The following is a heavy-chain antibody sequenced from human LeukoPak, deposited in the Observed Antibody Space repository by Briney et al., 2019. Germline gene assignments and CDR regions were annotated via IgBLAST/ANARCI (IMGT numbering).Heavy chain of an antibody. J-gene: IGHJ4*02. CDR3: ASGTSVAGIHIRDY. CDR1: GGSFSGYY. D-gene: IGHD6-19*01. Sequence: SETLSLTCAVYGGSFSGYYWSWIRQPPGKGLEWIGEINHSGSTNYNPSLKSRVTISVDTSKNQFSLKLSSVTAADTAVYYCASGTSVAGIHIRDYWGQGTLVTVSS. CDR2: INHSGST. V-gene: IGHV4-34*01.